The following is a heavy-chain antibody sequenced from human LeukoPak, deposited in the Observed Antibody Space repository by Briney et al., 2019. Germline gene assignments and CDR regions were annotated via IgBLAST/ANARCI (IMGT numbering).Heavy chain of an antibody. CDR2: IYWNDNK. J-gene: IGHJ4*02. CDR3: AHPSPYSSSFPLDY. CDR1: GFSLSTSGVG. Sequence: SGPTLVKPTQTLTLTCTFSGFSLSTSGVGVGWIRQPPGKALEWLALIYWNDNKRYSPSLKSRLTITKDTSKNQVVLTMTNMDPVDTATYYCAHPSPYSSSFPLDYWGQGTLVAVSS. D-gene: IGHD6-6*01. V-gene: IGHV2-5*01.